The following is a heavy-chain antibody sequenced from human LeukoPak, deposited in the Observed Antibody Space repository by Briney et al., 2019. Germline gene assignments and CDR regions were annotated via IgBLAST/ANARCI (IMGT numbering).Heavy chain of an antibody. CDR2: ISYDGTNK. CDR1: GFTFSNYA. D-gene: IGHD6-13*01. Sequence: GGSLRLSCAASGFTFSNYAIHWVRQAPGKGLEWVAIISYDGTNKYYADSVKGRFTISRDNSKNTLYLQMSSLRAEDTAVYYCARREQQLADAFDIWGQGTMVTVSS. CDR3: ARREQQLADAFDI. J-gene: IGHJ3*02. V-gene: IGHV3-30-3*01.